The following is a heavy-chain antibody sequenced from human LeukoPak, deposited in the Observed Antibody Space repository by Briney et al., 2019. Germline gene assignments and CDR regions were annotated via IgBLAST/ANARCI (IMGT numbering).Heavy chain of an antibody. V-gene: IGHV3-23*01. D-gene: IGHD2-21*01. Sequence: GGSLRLSCAASGFRFRGFAMSWVRQAPGKGLEWVSGIIGSGATTFYADSVKGRFSISRDNSKNTLYLQMNSLRAEDTAIYYCAKKESRTYSSWYMDVWGKGTTVTVSS. CDR1: GFRFRGFA. CDR2: IIGSGATT. CDR3: AKKESRTYSSWYMDV. J-gene: IGHJ6*03.